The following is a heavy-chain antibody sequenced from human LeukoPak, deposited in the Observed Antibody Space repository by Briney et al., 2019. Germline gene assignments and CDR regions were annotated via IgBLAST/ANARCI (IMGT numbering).Heavy chain of an antibody. D-gene: IGHD3-10*01. CDR1: GYTLTELS. CDR2: FDPEDGET. CDR3: ARSQNYYGSGDY. Sequence: SVKASCKVSGYTLTELSMHWVRQAPGKGLEWMGGFDPEDGETIYAQKFQGRVTMTEDTSTDTAYMELSSLRSEDTAVYYCARSQNYYGSGDYWSQGTLVTVSS. V-gene: IGHV1-24*01. J-gene: IGHJ4*02.